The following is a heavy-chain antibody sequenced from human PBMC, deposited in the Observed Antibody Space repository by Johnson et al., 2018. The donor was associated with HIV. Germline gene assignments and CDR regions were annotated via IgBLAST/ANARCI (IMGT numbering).Heavy chain of an antibody. CDR1: GSTFDDYA. Sequence: VQLVESGGGLVQPGGSLRLSCAASGSTFDDYAMHWVRQAPGKGLEWVSGIRYSGDTTYYADSVKDRFTISRDNSKNTLYLQMNSLRAEDTAVYYCTTEAPTLLRAFDIWGQGTMVTVSS. J-gene: IGHJ3*02. CDR3: TTEAPTLLRAFDI. CDR2: IRYSGDTT. V-gene: IGHV3-23*04.